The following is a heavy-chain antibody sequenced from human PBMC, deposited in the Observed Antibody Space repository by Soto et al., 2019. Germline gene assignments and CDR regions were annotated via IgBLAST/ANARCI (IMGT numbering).Heavy chain of an antibody. Sequence: GVLRLSCAASGFTLSSYWMHWVRQAPGKGLVCVSRINSDGSSRKYADSVEGRFTISRDNAENTLYLQVNSLRVEDTAVYYCARGIAVNYFDLWGQGILVTVSS. J-gene: IGHJ5*02. D-gene: IGHD6-19*01. V-gene: IGHV3-74*03. CDR3: ARGIAVNYFDL. CDR2: INSDGSSR. CDR1: GFTLSSYW.